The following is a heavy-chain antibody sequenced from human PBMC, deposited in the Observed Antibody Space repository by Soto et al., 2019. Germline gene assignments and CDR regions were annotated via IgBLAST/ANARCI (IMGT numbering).Heavy chain of an antibody. CDR3: AKGGDYGQYYYYGMDV. Sequence: QVQLVESGGGVVQPGRSLRLSCAASGFTFSSYGMHWVRQAPGKGLEWVAVISYDGSNKYYADSVKGRFTISRDNSKNTLYLQMNSLRAEDTAVYYCAKGGDYGQYYYYGMDVWGQGTTVTVSS. CDR2: ISYDGSNK. V-gene: IGHV3-30*18. CDR1: GFTFSSYG. D-gene: IGHD4-17*01. J-gene: IGHJ6*02.